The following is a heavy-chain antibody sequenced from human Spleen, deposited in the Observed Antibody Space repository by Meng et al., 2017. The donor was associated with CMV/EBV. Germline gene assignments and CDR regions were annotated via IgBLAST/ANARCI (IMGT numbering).Heavy chain of an antibody. CDR1: GGSFSGYY. D-gene: IGHD4-17*01. CDR3: ARGFHGDYVLVY. V-gene: IGHV4-34*01. Sequence: GSLRLSCAVYGGSFSGYYWSWIRQPPGKGLEWIGEINHSGSTNYTPSLKSRVTISVDTSKNQFSLKLSSVTAADTAVYYCARGFHGDYVLVYWGQGTLVTVSS. J-gene: IGHJ4*02. CDR2: INHSGST.